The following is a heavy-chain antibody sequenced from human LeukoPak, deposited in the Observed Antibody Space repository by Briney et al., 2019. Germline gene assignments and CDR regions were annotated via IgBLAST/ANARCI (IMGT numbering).Heavy chain of an antibody. Sequence: GGSLRLSCAASGFTFSSYAMTWVRQAPGKGLEWVSGVISSGGSTFYADSVKGRFTISRDNSKNTLYLQMNSLRAEDTAVYYCAINREMSYWGQGTLVTVSS. V-gene: IGHV3-23*01. J-gene: IGHJ4*02. CDR3: AINREMSY. D-gene: IGHD3-10*01. CDR2: VISSGGST. CDR1: GFTFSSYA.